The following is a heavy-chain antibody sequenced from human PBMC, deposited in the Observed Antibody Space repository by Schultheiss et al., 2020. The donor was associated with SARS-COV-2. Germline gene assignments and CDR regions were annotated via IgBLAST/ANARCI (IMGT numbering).Heavy chain of an antibody. Sequence: SQTLSLTCAVYGGSFSGYYWSWIRQPPGKGLEWIGYIYYSGSTYYNPSLKSRVTMSVDTSKNQFSLKLSSVTAVDTAVYYCARAYSGYEVDPSLGWYFDLWGRGTLVTVSS. J-gene: IGHJ2*01. V-gene: IGHV4-34*10. D-gene: IGHD5-12*01. CDR1: GGSFSGYY. CDR2: IYYSGST. CDR3: ARAYSGYEVDPSLGWYFDL.